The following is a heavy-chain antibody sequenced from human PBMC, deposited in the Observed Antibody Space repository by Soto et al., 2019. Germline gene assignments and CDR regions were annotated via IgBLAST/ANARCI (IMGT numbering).Heavy chain of an antibody. Sequence: LSLTCSVSGDSINSRYWSWIRQPPGKGLEWIGYIDYVGSTNYAPSLQSRVTMSVDTSKNQVSLKLRYVTAADTAVYYCVRQRGNYFDFWGQGTLVTVSS. CDR3: VRQRGNYFDF. CDR1: GDSINSRY. V-gene: IGHV4-59*11. D-gene: IGHD3-10*01. J-gene: IGHJ4*02. CDR2: IDYVGST.